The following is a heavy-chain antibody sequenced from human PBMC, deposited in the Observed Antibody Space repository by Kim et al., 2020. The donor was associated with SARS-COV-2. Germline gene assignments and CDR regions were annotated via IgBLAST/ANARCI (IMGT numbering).Heavy chain of an antibody. V-gene: IGHV3-48*03. D-gene: IGHD2-15*01. CDR2: ISSSGSTI. CDR3: ARPQGRGNYYYYYGMDV. CDR1: GFTFSSYE. Sequence: GGSLRLSCAASGFTFSSYEMNWVRQAPGKGLEWVSYISSSGSTIYYADSVKGRFTISRDNAKNSLYLQMNSLRAEDTAVYYCARPQGRGNYYYYYGMDVWGQGTTVTVSS. J-gene: IGHJ6*02.